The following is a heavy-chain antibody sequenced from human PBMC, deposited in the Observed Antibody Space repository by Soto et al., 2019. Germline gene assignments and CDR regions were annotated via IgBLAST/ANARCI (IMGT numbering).Heavy chain of an antibody. CDR2: IYYSGST. CDR1: GGSIGSYY. J-gene: IGHJ4*02. D-gene: IGHD3-3*01. V-gene: IGHV4-59*12. CDR3: ARGGWRQIDY. Sequence: QVQLQESGPGLVKPSETLSLTCSVSGGSIGSYYWSWIRQPPGKGLEWIGYIYYSGSTNYNPSLKRSVTTSVATAKNQFSLKLSSVTAADTAVYYCARGGWRQIDYWGQGTLVTVSS.